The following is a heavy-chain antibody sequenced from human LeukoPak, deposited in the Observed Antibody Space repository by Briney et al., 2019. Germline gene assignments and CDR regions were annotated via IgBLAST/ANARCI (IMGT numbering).Heavy chain of an antibody. D-gene: IGHD6-13*01. CDR2: IWHDGSNK. CDR3: AKDWQQLISPYFDY. CDR1: GFTFSNYG. V-gene: IGHV3-33*06. Sequence: GGSLRLSCAASGFTFSNYGMHWVRQAPGKGLEWVAVIWHDGSNKYYADSVKGRFTISRDNSKNTLYLQMNSLRAEDTAVYYCAKDWQQLISPYFDYWGQGTLVTVSS. J-gene: IGHJ4*02.